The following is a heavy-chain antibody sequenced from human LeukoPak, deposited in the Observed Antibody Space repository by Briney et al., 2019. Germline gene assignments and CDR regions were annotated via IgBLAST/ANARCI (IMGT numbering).Heavy chain of an antibody. CDR1: GVSITSSNYY. CDR2: IYYSGST. CDR3: ARRGMGPSRLYYFDY. Sequence: PSETLSLTCTVSGVSITSSNYYWGWIRRPPGKGLEWIGTIYYSGSTYYNPSLKSRVSISVDPSTWHFSLKLRSVTAADTAVYYCARRGMGPSRLYYFDYWGQGTLVTVSS. V-gene: IGHV4-39*02. J-gene: IGHJ4*02. D-gene: IGHD3-10*01.